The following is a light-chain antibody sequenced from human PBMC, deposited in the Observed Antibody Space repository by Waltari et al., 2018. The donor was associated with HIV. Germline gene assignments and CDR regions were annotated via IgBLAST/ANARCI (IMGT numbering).Light chain of an antibody. V-gene: IGKV3-15*01. Sequence: EIVMTQSPATLSVSPGERATPSCRASQSVSSNLAWYQQKPGQAPRLLIYGASTRATGIPARFSGSGSGTEFTLTISSLQSEDFAVYYCQQYNKWPGTFGQGTKVEIK. CDR2: GAS. J-gene: IGKJ1*01. CDR3: QQYNKWPGT. CDR1: QSVSSN.